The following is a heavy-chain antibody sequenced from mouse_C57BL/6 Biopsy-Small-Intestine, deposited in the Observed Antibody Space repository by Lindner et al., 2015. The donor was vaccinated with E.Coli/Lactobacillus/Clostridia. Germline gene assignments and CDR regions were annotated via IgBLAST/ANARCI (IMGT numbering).Heavy chain of an antibody. CDR1: GYTFTGYW. CDR3: AREGDYDYDVVDS. CDR2: ILPGSGFT. J-gene: IGHJ2*01. Sequence: VQLQESGAELMKPGASVKLSCKATGYTFTGYWIEWVKQRPGHGLEWIGEILPGSGFTNYNEKFKGKATFTADTSSNTAYMQLSSLTTEDSAIYYCAREGDYDYDVVDSWGQGTTLTVSS. D-gene: IGHD2-4*01. V-gene: IGHV1-9*01.